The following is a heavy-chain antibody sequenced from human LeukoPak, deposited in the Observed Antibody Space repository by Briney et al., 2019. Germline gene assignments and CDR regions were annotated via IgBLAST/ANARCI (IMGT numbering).Heavy chain of an antibody. D-gene: IGHD5-12*01. CDR3: ARGYSGYDYYYYYYMDV. CDR2: INASGGCI. CDR1: GYTFTGYY. V-gene: IGHV1-46*01. J-gene: IGHJ6*03. Sequence: EASVKVSCKASGYTFTGYYMHWVRQAPGHPLEWMGVINASGGCIRYAQKFQGRVTRTRDTSTSTASMELSSLRSEDTAVYYCARGYSGYDYYYYYYMDVWGKGATVTISS.